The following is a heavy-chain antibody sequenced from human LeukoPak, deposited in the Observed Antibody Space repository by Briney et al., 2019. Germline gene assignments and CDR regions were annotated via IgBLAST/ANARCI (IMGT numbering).Heavy chain of an antibody. CDR3: VFEKGGYREYFQH. Sequence: SETLSLTCTVSGGSISSGDYYWSWIRQPPGKGLEWIGYIYYSGSTYYNPSLKSRVTISVDTSKNQFSLKLSSVTAADTAVYYCVFEKGGYREYFQHWGQGTLVTVSS. CDR2: IYYSGST. CDR1: GGSISSGDYY. V-gene: IGHV4-30-4*01. D-gene: IGHD6-25*01. J-gene: IGHJ1*01.